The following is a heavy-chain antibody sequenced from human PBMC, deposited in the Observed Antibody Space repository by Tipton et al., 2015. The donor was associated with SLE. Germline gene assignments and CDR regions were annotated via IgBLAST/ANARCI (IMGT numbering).Heavy chain of an antibody. Sequence: TLSLTCSVSYGFVSDYHWGWVRQPPGKGLEWIAEIIHSGVANYNPSLRSRVTISVDMSKNQASLKLSSVTAADTAVYYCARVAPTEVFDYWGQGTLVTVST. V-gene: IGHV4-34*12. J-gene: IGHJ4*02. CDR1: YGFVSDYH. D-gene: IGHD1-1*01. CDR3: ARVAPTEVFDY. CDR2: IIHSGVA.